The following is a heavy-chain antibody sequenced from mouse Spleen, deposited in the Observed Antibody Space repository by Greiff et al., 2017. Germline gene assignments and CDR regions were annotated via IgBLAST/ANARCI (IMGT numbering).Heavy chain of an antibody. CDR1: GFTFSSYT. CDR3: TRDPTTATPLGAY. CDR2: ISSGGSYT. J-gene: IGHJ3*01. Sequence: EVQLQESGGGLVKPGGSLKLSCAASGFTFSSYTMSWVRQTPEKRLEWVATISSGGSYTYYPDSVKGRFTISRDNAKNTLYLQMSSLKSEDTAMYYCTRDPTTATPLGAYWGQGTLVTVSA. D-gene: IGHD1-2*01. V-gene: IGHV5-6-4*01.